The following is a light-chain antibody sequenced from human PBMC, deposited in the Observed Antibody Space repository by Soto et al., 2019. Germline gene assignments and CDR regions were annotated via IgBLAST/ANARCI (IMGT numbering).Light chain of an antibody. V-gene: IGKV1-39*01. J-gene: IGKJ2*01. CDR3: QQSYRTPT. Sequence: DIQMTQSPSSLSASVGDRVTITCRASQSISSYLNWYQQKPGKAPKLLIYAASSLQSGVPSRFSGSGAGTDFTLTIRSLQPEDFATYYCQQSYRTPTFGQGTKREIK. CDR2: AAS. CDR1: QSISSY.